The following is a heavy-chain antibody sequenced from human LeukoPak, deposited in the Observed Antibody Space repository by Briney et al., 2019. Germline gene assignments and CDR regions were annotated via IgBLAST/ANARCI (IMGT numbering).Heavy chain of an antibody. V-gene: IGHV3-11*01. CDR3: ARDPMYNGGNSGAFDF. CDR2: ISGSGAT. Sequence: GGSLRLSCAASGFTFSDHLTTWIRQAPGKGLEWISYISGSGATYYAASVKGRFTISRDNAQNSLWLQMSSLRAEDTAVYYCARDPMYNGGNSGAFDFWGQGTLVTVSS. CDR1: GFTFSDHL. J-gene: IGHJ3*01. D-gene: IGHD4-23*01.